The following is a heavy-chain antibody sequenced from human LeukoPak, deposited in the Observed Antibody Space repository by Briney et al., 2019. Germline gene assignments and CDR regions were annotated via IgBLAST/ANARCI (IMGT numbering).Heavy chain of an antibody. CDR3: ARAVSYYYDSSGDPGAIDI. CDR2: VGSSSTYI. J-gene: IGHJ3*02. Sequence: GGSLRLSCAASGFTFTSYNMNWVRQAPGKGLEWVSSVGSSSTYIYYADSVKGRFTISRDNAKNLLYLQMNSLRAEDTAVYYCARAVSYYYDSSGDPGAIDIWGQGTMVTVSS. D-gene: IGHD3-22*01. CDR1: GFTFTSYN. V-gene: IGHV3-21*06.